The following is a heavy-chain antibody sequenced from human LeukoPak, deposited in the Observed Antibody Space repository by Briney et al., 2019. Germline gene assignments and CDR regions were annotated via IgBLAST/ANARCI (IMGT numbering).Heavy chain of an antibody. CDR3: ARHVATWSYYYMDV. CDR1: GGSFSGYY. CDR2: INHSGST. V-gene: IGHV4-34*01. Sequence: SETLSLTCAVYGGSFSGYYWSWIRQPPGKGLEWIGEINHSGSTNYNPSLKSRVTISVDTSTNQFSLKLSSVTAADTAVYYCARHVATWSYYYMDVWGKGTTVTVSS. D-gene: IGHD5-12*01. J-gene: IGHJ6*03.